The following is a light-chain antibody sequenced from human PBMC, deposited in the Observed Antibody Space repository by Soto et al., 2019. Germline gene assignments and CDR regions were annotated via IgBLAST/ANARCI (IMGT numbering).Light chain of an antibody. CDR2: DAS. CDR3: QQYNHLPCT. Sequence: DIQMTQSPSSLSASVGDRVTITCQASQDISNYLNWYQQKPGKAPKLLIYDASNLETGVPSRFSGSGSGTDFTFTISSLQPEDIATYHCQQYNHLPCTSGQGTSVDIK. CDR1: QDISNY. J-gene: IGKJ1*01. V-gene: IGKV1-33*01.